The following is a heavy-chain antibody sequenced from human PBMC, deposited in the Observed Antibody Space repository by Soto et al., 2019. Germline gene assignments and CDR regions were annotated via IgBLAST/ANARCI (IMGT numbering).Heavy chain of an antibody. V-gene: IGHV4-59*08. CDR3: TTTYPNDDSRVVAY. CDR1: GGSISSYY. J-gene: IGHJ4*02. CDR2: IYYSGST. Sequence: SETLSLTCTVSGGSISSYYWSWIRQPPGKGLEWIGYIYYSGSTNYNPSLKSRVTISVDTSKNQFSLKLSSVTAADTALYYCTTTYPNDDSRVVAYWGQGTLVTVSS. D-gene: IGHD1-1*01.